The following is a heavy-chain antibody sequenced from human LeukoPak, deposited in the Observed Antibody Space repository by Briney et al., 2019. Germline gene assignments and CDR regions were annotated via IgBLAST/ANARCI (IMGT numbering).Heavy chain of an antibody. J-gene: IGHJ5*02. CDR2: IYYSGST. CDR3: ARHLPPSYYGPTDWFDP. CDR1: GGSISSSSYY. V-gene: IGHV4-39*01. Sequence: PSETLSLTCTVSGGSISSSSYYWGWIRQPPGKGLEWIGNIYYSGSTYYNPSLKSRVTISVDTSNNQFSLKLSSVTAADTAVYYCARHLPPSYYGPTDWFDPWGQGTLVTVSS. D-gene: IGHD3-10*01.